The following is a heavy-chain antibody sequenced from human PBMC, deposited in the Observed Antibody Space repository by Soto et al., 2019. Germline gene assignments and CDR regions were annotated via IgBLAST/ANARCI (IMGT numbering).Heavy chain of an antibody. J-gene: IGHJ6*03. V-gene: IGHV4-39*01. Sequence: SETLSLTCTVSGGSISSSSYYWGWIRQPPGKGLEWIGSIYYSGSTYYNPSLKSRVTISVDTSKNQFSLKLSSVTAADTAVYYCAISSSSGYYYYMDVWGKGTTVTVSS. CDR1: GGSISSSSYY. CDR2: IYYSGST. CDR3: AISSSSGYYYYMDV. D-gene: IGHD6-6*01.